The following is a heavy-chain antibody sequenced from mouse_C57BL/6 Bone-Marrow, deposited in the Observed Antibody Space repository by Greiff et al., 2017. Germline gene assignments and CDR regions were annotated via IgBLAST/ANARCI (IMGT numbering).Heavy chain of an antibody. CDR1: GYTFTSYG. CDR2: IYPRSGNT. D-gene: IGHD2-5*01. CDR3: EGYSNCGFAY. V-gene: IGHV1-81*01. Sequence: QVQLKQSGAELARPGASVKLSCKASGYTFTSYGISWVKQRTGQGLEWIGEIYPRSGNTYYNEKFKGKATLTADKSSSTAYMELRSLTSEDSAVYFCEGYSNCGFAYWGQGTLVTVSA. J-gene: IGHJ3*01.